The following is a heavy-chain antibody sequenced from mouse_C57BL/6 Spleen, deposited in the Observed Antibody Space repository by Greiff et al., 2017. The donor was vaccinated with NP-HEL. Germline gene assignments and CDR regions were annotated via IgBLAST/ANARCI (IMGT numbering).Heavy chain of an antibody. D-gene: IGHD2-1*01. CDR3: ARGGNYDD. CDR1: GYTFTDYY. Sequence: QVQLQQSGAELVRPGASVKLSCKASGYTFTDYYINWVKQRPGQGLEWIARIYPGSGTTYYNEKFKGKATLTAEKSSSTAYMHLSSLTSEDSAVYFCARGGNYDDWGQGTTLTVSS. V-gene: IGHV1-76*01. J-gene: IGHJ2*01. CDR2: IYPGSGTT.